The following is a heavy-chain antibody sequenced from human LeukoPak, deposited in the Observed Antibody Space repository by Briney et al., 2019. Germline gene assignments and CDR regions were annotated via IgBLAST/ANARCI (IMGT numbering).Heavy chain of an antibody. CDR1: GGTFSSYA. Sequence: ASVRVSCKASGGTFSSYAISWVRQAPGQGLEWMGGIIPIFGTANYAQKFQGRVTITADESTSTAYMELSSLRSEDTAVYYCARGKLVTTLRNSGRIYGMDVWGQGTTVTVSS. D-gene: IGHD4-11*01. CDR3: ARGKLVTTLRNSGRIYGMDV. V-gene: IGHV1-69*13. CDR2: IIPIFGTA. J-gene: IGHJ6*02.